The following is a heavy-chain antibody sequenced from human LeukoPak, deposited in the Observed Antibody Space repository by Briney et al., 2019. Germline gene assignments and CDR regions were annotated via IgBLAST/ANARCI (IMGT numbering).Heavy chain of an antibody. Sequence: PSETLSLTCTVSGGSISSGSYYWSWIRQPAGKGLEWIGRIYTSGSTNYNPSLKSRVTISVDRSKNQFSLKLSSVTAADTAVYYCARASGYSSSWYIPSPDYWGQGTLVTVSS. D-gene: IGHD6-13*01. V-gene: IGHV4-61*02. J-gene: IGHJ4*02. CDR2: IYTSGST. CDR3: ARASGYSSSWYIPSPDY. CDR1: GGSISSGSYY.